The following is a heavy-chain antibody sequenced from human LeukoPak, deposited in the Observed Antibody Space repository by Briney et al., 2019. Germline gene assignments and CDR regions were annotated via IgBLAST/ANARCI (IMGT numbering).Heavy chain of an antibody. CDR3: AKDPSGDSFGSYGMDV. J-gene: IGHJ6*02. CDR2: ISNDGSNK. V-gene: IGHV3-30-3*01. CDR1: GFTFSSYA. Sequence: GRSLRLSCAASGFTFSSYAMHWVRQAPGKGLEWVALISNDGSNKYNADSVKGRFTISRDNSKNTLYLQMNSRRPEDTAVYYCAKDPSGDSFGSYGMDVWGQGTTVTVSS. D-gene: IGHD5-18*01.